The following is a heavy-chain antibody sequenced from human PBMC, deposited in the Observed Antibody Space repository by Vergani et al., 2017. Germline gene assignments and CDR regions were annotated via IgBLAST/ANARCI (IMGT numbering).Heavy chain of an antibody. CDR2: IIPIFGTA. CDR1: GGTFSNYA. V-gene: IGHV1-69*12. D-gene: IGHD3-22*01. Sequence: QVQLVQSGAEVKKPGSSVKVSCKTSGGTFSNYAISWVRQAPGQGLEWMGGIIPIFGTANYAQKFQGRVTITADGSTSAAYMELKSLRSEDTAVYYCARDPNFYDSSYYPADAFDIWGQGTVVTVSS. J-gene: IGHJ3*02. CDR3: ARDPNFYDSSYYPADAFDI.